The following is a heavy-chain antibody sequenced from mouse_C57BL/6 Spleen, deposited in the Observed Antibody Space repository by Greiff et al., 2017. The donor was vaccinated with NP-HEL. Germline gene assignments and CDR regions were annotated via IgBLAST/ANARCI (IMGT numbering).Heavy chain of an antibody. J-gene: IGHJ1*03. Sequence: EVKPMESGGDLVKPGGSLKLSCAASGFTFSSYGMSWVRQTPDKRLEWVATISSGGSYTYYPDTVKGRFTISRDNAKNTLYLQMRSLESEDTAMYYSERGTGTGYFGVWGTGTTVTVSS. D-gene: IGHD4-1*01. V-gene: IGHV5-6*02. CDR2: ISSGGSYT. CDR1: GFTFSSYG. CDR3: ERGTGTGYFGV.